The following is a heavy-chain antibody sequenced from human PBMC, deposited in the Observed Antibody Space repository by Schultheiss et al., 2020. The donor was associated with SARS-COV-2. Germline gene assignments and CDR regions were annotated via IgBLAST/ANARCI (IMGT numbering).Heavy chain of an antibody. CDR1: GFTFSSYS. CDR3: ARDRDFWSGYYSLGY. Sequence: GGSLRLSCAASGFTFSSYSMNWVRQAPGKGLEWVSAISGSGGSTYYADSVKGRFTISRDNSKNTLYLQMNSLRAEDTAVYYCARDRDFWSGYYSLGYWGQGTLVTVSS. CDR2: ISGSGGST. V-gene: IGHV3-23*01. J-gene: IGHJ4*02. D-gene: IGHD3-3*01.